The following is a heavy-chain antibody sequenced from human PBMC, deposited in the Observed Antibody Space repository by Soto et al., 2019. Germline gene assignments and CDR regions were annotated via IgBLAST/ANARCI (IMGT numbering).Heavy chain of an antibody. CDR2: VTYDETNS. J-gene: IGHJ5*02. Sequence: VQLVESGVGVVQPGTSLRLDCAASGFTLGSYSMHWVRQAPGKGLEWGTLVTYDETNSYYADSVKGRFTISRDTSKNTLYLHVNSLSPGDTVVYYGARDRGEVLRCSKVARWGQATRVIFSP. CDR1: GFTLGSYS. V-gene: IGHV3-30-3*01. CDR3: ARDRGEVLRCSKVAR. D-gene: IGHD3-10*02.